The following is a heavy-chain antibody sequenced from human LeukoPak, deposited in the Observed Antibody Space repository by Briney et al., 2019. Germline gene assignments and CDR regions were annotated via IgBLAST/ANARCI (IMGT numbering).Heavy chain of an antibody. Sequence: ASVKVSCKASGYTFTSYGISWVRQAPGQGLEWMGWISAYNGNTNYAQKLQGRVTMTTDTSTSTAYMELRSLRSDDTAVYYCARPDYDILTGYYPLSALGYWGQGTLVTVSS. V-gene: IGHV1-18*01. CDR3: ARPDYDILTGYYPLSALGY. CDR2: ISAYNGNT. D-gene: IGHD3-9*01. J-gene: IGHJ4*02. CDR1: GYTFTSYG.